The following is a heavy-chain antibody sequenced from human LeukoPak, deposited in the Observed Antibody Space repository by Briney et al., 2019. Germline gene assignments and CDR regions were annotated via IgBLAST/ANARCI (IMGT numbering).Heavy chain of an antibody. J-gene: IGHJ4*02. CDR3: ACQTGGTQFDY. CDR1: GGTFSSYT. V-gene: IGHV1-69*02. CDR2: MIPILGIA. D-gene: IGHD7-27*01. Sequence: ASVKVSCKASGGTFSSYTISWVRQAPGQGLEWMGRMIPILGIANYAQKFQGRVTITADTSMSTAYMELSRLRSEETAVYYCACQTGGTQFDYWGQGTLVTVSS.